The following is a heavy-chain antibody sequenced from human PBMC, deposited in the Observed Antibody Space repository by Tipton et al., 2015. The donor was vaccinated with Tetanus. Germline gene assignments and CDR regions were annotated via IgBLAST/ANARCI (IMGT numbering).Heavy chain of an antibody. D-gene: IGHD6-13*01. V-gene: IGHV4-59*01. CDR3: ARGGIAAAGGGLDY. J-gene: IGHJ4*02. Sequence: LSCTVSGGSISSYYWSWIRQPPGKGLEWIGYIYYSGSTNYNPSLKSRVTISVDTSKNQFSLKLSSVTAADTAVYYCARGGIAAAGGGLDYWGQGTLVTVSS. CDR2: IYYSGST. CDR1: GGSISSYY.